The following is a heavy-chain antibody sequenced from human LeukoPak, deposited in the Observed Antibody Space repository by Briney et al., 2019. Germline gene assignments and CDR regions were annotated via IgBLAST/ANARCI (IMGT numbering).Heavy chain of an antibody. CDR1: GGTFSNNV. V-gene: IGHV1-69*10. CDR2: IIPMVDSA. J-gene: IGHJ4*02. D-gene: IGHD6-6*01. CDR3: ARVRQYSSWNFDY. Sequence: VKVSCKVSGGTFSNNVINWIRQAPGQGLEWMGGIIPMVDSANYGQKFQGRVTITADISTTTAYLELSSLRYEDTAMYYCARVRQYSSWNFDYWGQGTLVTVSS.